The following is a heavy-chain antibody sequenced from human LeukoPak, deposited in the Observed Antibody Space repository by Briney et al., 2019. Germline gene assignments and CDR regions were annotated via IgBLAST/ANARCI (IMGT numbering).Heavy chain of an antibody. J-gene: IGHJ6*03. V-gene: IGHV4-4*09. D-gene: IGHD5-12*01. Sequence: SETLSLTCTVSGGSISSYYWSWIRQPPGKGLEWIGYIYTSGSTNYNPSLKSRVTISVDTSKNQFSLKLSSVTAADTAVYYCATNGYSGYDFFHSSSYYYYMDVWGKGTTVTVSS. CDR3: ATNGYSGYDFFHSSSYYYYMDV. CDR2: IYTSGST. CDR1: GGSISSYY.